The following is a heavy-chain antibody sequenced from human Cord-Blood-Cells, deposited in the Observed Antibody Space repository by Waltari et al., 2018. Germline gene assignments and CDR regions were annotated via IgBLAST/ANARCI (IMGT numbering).Heavy chain of an antibody. CDR1: GGSISSSSYY. J-gene: IGHJ3*02. CDR2: IYYSGST. V-gene: IGHV4-39*01. D-gene: IGHD3-9*01. CDR3: ASIDITSDAFDI. Sequence: QLQLQESGPGLVKPSENLSLTCTVSGGSISSSSYYWGWIRQPPGKGLEWIGSIYYSGSTYYYPSLTSRVTISVDTSKNQFSLKLSSVTAADTAVYYCASIDITSDAFDIWGQGTMVTVSS.